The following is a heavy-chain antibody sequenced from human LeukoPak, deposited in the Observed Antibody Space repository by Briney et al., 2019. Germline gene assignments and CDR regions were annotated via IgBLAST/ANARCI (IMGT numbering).Heavy chain of an antibody. CDR2: IYYSGST. J-gene: IGHJ4*02. V-gene: IGHV4-59*01. Sequence: SETLSPTCSVSGGSISGYYWSWIRQPPGKGLEWIGFIYYSGSTNYNPSLKSPVTISLDTSKNQFSLRLSSVTAADTAVYYCARFNSGSYQHYFDYWGQGTLVTVSS. CDR1: GGSISGYY. D-gene: IGHD1-26*01. CDR3: ARFNSGSYQHYFDY.